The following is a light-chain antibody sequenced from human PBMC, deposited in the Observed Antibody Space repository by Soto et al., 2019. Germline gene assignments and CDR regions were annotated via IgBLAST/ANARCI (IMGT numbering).Light chain of an antibody. CDR3: QHYFNWPYT. Sequence: EIVLTQSPATLSLSPGERATLSCRASQSVSSYLAWYQQKPGQAPRLLIYDASNRATGIPARFSGSGSGTEFTLTISNLQSEDFALYYCQHYFNWPYTFGQGTKVDIK. J-gene: IGKJ2*01. CDR1: QSVSSY. V-gene: IGKV3-11*01. CDR2: DAS.